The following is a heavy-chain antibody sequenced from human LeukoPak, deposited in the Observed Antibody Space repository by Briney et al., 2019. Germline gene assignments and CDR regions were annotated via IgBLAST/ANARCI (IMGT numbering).Heavy chain of an antibody. Sequence: PSETLSLTCAVYGGSFSGYYWSWIRQPPGKGLEWIGEINHSGSTNYNPSLKSRVTISVDTSKNQFSLKLSSVTAADTAVYYCARISGHCSSTSCYTLPDYWGQGTLVTVSS. D-gene: IGHD2-2*02. CDR3: ARISGHCSSTSCYTLPDY. V-gene: IGHV4-34*01. CDR2: INHSGST. J-gene: IGHJ4*02. CDR1: GGSFSGYY.